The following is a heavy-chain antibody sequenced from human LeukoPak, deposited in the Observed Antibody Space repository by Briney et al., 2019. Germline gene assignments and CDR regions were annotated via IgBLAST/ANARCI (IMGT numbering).Heavy chain of an antibody. D-gene: IGHD2-2*01. Sequence: ASVKVSCKVSGYTLTELSMHWVRQAPGKGLEWMGGFDPENGETIYAQKFQGRVTMTTDTSTSTAYMELRSLRSDDTAVYYCARGPLYCSSTSCYGQWFDYWGQGTLVTVSS. CDR1: GYTLTELS. CDR3: ARGPLYCSSTSCYGQWFDY. CDR2: FDPENGET. V-gene: IGHV1-24*01. J-gene: IGHJ4*02.